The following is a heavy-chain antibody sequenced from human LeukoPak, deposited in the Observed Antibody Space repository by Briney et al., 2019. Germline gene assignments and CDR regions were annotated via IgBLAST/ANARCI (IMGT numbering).Heavy chain of an antibody. V-gene: IGHV1-69-2*01. Sequence: ASVKISCKVSGYTFTDYYMHWVQQAPGKGLEWMGLVDPEDGETIYAEKFQGRVTMTADTSTDTAYMELSSLRSEDTAVYYCATDGGSGSYDYWGQGTLVTVSS. J-gene: IGHJ4*02. CDR2: VDPEDGET. CDR3: ATDGGSGSYDY. D-gene: IGHD3-10*01. CDR1: GYTFTDYY.